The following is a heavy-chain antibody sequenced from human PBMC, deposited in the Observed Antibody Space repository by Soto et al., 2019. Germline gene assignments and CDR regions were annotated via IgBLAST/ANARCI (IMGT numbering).Heavy chain of an antibody. CDR3: ARAGGDGGSCDTLVGLRYGMDV. V-gene: IGHV3-30-3*01. CDR1: GFTFSSYV. J-gene: IGHJ6*02. Sequence: QVQLVESGGGVVQPGRSLRLSCAASGFTFSSYVMHWVRQAPGKGLEWVAIISYDGNNKYYADSVKGRFTISRDNSRXPXXXQXXSVGAEDTAVYYCARAGGDGGSCDTLVGLRYGMDVWGQGTTVTVSS. CDR2: ISYDGNNK. D-gene: IGHD2-15*01.